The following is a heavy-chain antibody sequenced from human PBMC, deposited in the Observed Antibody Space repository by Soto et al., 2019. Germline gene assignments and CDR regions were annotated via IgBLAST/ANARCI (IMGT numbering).Heavy chain of an antibody. CDR1: GFTFSSYG. CDR2: IWYDGSNK. D-gene: IGHD4-17*01. CDR3: AREEVLLGNDYGDYVGGVPFYYYYYGMDV. Sequence: QVQLVESGGGVVQPGRSLRLSCAASGFTFSSYGMHWVRQAPGKGLEWVAVIWYDGSNKYYADSVKGRFTISRDNSKNTLYLQMNSLRAEDTAVYYCAREEVLLGNDYGDYVGGVPFYYYYYGMDVWGQGTTVTVSS. V-gene: IGHV3-33*01. J-gene: IGHJ6*02.